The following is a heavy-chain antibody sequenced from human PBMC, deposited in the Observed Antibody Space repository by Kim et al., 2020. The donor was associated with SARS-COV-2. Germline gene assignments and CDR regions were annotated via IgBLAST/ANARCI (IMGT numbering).Heavy chain of an antibody. D-gene: IGHD3-10*01. J-gene: IGHJ4*02. CDR2: ISSSSSTI. V-gene: IGHV3-48*04. CDR3: AREGWFGELFIDY. Sequence: GGSLRLSCAASGFTFSSYSMNWVRQAPGKGLEWVSYISSSSSTIYYADSVKGRFTISRDNAKNSLYLQMNSLRAEDTAVYYCAREGWFGELFIDYWGQGTLVTVSS. CDR1: GFTFSSYS.